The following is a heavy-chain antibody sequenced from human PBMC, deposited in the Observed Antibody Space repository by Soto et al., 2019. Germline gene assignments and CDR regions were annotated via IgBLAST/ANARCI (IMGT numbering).Heavy chain of an antibody. CDR1: GGSFSGYY. D-gene: IGHD3-16*02. J-gene: IGHJ4*02. CDR3: ARGQIWGSYRYTTRSFDY. CDR2: INHSRST. Sequence: QVQLQQWGAGLLKPSETLSLTCAVYGGSFSGYYWSWIRQPPGKGLEWIGEINHSRSTNYNPSLTSRVTISVDTSKNPFSLKLSSVTAADTAVYYCARGQIWGSYRYTTRSFDYWGQGTLVTVSS. V-gene: IGHV4-34*01.